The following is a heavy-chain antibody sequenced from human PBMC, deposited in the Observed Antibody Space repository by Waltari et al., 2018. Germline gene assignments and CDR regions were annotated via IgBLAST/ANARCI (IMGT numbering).Heavy chain of an antibody. CDR3: ARLTVVGATTWFDP. J-gene: IGHJ5*02. Sequence: QLHLQESGPGLVKPSETLSLTCSVSGDPINRSKYYWGWIRQPPGKGLESIGSIYYSGSTYHNPSLKSRVTMSVDTSKNEFYLKLTSVTAADTATYYCARLTVVGATTWFDPWGQGTQVTVSS. CDR1: GDPINRSKYY. CDR2: IYYSGST. D-gene: IGHD1-26*01. V-gene: IGHV4-39*01.